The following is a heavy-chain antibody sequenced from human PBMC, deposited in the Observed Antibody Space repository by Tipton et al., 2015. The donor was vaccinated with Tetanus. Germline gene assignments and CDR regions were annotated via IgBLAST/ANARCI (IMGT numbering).Heavy chain of an antibody. CDR2: IYNSGST. D-gene: IGHD1-26*01. J-gene: IGHJ4*02. V-gene: IGHV4-31*03. CDR1: GGSISTGGYY. CDR3: ARDQARGARGWNYFDY. Sequence: LVKPTQTLSLTCTVSGGSISTGGYYWSWIRQHPGKGLEWIGDIYNSGSTYYNPSLKSRVPISVDTSENHFSLKLNSVTAADTAVYFCARDQARGARGWNYFDYWGQGIQVTVSS.